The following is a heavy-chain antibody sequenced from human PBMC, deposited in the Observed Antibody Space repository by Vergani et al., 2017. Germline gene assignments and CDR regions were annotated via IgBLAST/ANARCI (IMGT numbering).Heavy chain of an antibody. V-gene: IGHV1-69*09. Sequence: QVQLVQSGAEVKKPGSSVKVSCKASGGTFSSYAISWVRQAPGQGLEWMGRIIPILGIANYAQKFQGRVTITADKSTSTAYMELSSLRSEDTAVYYCAKDSDYGDLGAFDIWGQGTMVTVSS. CDR1: GGTFSSYA. D-gene: IGHD4-17*01. CDR3: AKDSDYGDLGAFDI. J-gene: IGHJ3*02. CDR2: IIPILGIA.